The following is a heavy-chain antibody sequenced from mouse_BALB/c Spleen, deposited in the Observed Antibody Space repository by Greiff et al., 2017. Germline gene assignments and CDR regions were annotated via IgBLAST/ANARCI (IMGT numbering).Heavy chain of an antibody. V-gene: IGHV3-6*02. CDR3: ATGTVYFDY. J-gene: IGHJ2*01. D-gene: IGHD4-1*01. CDR1: GYSITSGYY. Sequence: EVQLQESGPGLVKPSQSLSLTCSVTGYSITSGYYWNWIRQFPGNKLEWMGYISYDGSNNYNPSLKNRISITRDTSKNQFFLKLNSVTTEDTATYYCATGTVYFDYWGQGTTLTVSS. CDR2: ISYDGSN.